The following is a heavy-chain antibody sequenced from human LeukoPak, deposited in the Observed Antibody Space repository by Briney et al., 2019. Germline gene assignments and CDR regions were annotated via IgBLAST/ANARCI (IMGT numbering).Heavy chain of an antibody. J-gene: IGHJ4*02. V-gene: IGHV1-69*13. D-gene: IGHD2-2*01. CDR2: IIPIFGTA. CDR1: GYTFTSYG. Sequence: ASVKVSCKASGYTFTSYGTSWVRQAPGQGLEWMGGIIPIFGTANYAQKFQGRVTITADESTSTAYMELSSLRSEDTAVYYCARGGYCSSTSCYLFDYWGQGTLVTVSS. CDR3: ARGGYCSSTSCYLFDY.